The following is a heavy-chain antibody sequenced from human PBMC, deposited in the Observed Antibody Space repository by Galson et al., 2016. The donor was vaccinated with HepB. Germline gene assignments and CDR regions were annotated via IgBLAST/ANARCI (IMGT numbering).Heavy chain of an antibody. J-gene: IGHJ4*02. V-gene: IGHV3-33*01. CDR1: GFTFSSYG. CDR3: ARDGDWRVYSSTSYPNFDY. Sequence: SLRLSCAGSGFTFSSYGMHWVRQAPGKGLDWVAVIWYDGSTKYYADSMKGRFSISRDNAKNTLFLQMNSLGAEDTAVYYCARDGDWRVYSSTSYPNFDYWGQGTLVTVSS. CDR2: IWYDGSTK. D-gene: IGHD6-6*01.